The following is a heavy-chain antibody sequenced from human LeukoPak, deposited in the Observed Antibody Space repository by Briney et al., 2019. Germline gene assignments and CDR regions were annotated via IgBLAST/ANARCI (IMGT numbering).Heavy chain of an antibody. CDR2: IYYSGST. J-gene: IGHJ3*02. D-gene: IGHD2-2*01. Sequence: PSETLSLTCTVSGGSISSTNWWTWVRQSPGKGLEWIGYIYYSGSTNYNPSLKSRVTISVDTSKNQFSLKLSSVTAADTAVYYCARVLNYCSSTSCYGSGAFDIWGQGTMVTVSS. CDR3: ARVLNYCSSTSCYGSGAFDI. V-gene: IGHV4-4*02. CDR1: GGSISSTNW.